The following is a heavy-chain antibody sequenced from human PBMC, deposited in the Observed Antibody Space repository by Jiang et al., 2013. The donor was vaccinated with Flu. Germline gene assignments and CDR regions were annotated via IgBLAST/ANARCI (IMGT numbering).Heavy chain of an antibody. J-gene: IGHJ4*02. Sequence: LLKPSETLSLTCTVSGGSVSSGSYYWSWIRQPPGKGLEWIGYIYYSGSTNYNPSLKSRVTISVDTSKNQISLGLTSLTAADTAVHYCARVVRVTGTNYFDYWGQGTPVTVSS. CDR1: GGSVSSGSYY. CDR3: ARVVRVTGTNYFDY. CDR2: IYYSGST. V-gene: IGHV4-61*01. D-gene: IGHD2/OR15-2a*01.